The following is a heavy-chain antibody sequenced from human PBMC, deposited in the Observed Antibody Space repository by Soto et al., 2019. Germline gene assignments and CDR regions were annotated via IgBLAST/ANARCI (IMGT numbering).Heavy chain of an antibody. Sequence: GGSLRLSCAASGFTFSSYTMNWVRQAPGKGLAWVSSISSSSSYIYYADSVKGRFTISRDNAKNSLFLQMNSLRAEDTAVYYCARSYYYDSSGYYRSFFQHWGQGTLVTVSS. CDR3: ARSYYYDSSGYYRSFFQH. CDR2: ISSSSSYI. J-gene: IGHJ1*01. CDR1: GFTFSSYT. D-gene: IGHD3-22*01. V-gene: IGHV3-21*01.